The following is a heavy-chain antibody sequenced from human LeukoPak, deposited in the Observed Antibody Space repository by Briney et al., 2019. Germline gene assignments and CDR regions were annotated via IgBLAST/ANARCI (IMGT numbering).Heavy chain of an antibody. Sequence: GESLKISCQGSGYSFTSYWIGWVRQLPGKGLEWMGIIYPADSDTRYSPSFQGQVTISADKSISTAYLQWSSLKASDTAMYCCARLTTYYYDSSGYSKWLDPWGQGTLVTVSS. CDR3: ARLTTYYYDSSGYSKWLDP. J-gene: IGHJ5*02. CDR2: IYPADSDT. D-gene: IGHD3-22*01. V-gene: IGHV5-51*01. CDR1: GYSFTSYW.